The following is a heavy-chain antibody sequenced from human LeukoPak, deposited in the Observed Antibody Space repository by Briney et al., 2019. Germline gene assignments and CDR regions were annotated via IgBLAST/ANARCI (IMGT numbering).Heavy chain of an antibody. CDR3: AKDGRGSSGSSDY. V-gene: IGHV3-30*02. CDR1: GFTFSSYG. D-gene: IGHD3-22*01. Sequence: SGGSLRLSCAASGFTFSSYGMHWVRQAPGKGLEWVAFIRYDGSNKYYADSVKGRFTISRDNSKNTLYLQMNSLRAEDTAVYYCAKDGRGSSGSSDYWGQGTPVTVSS. J-gene: IGHJ4*02. CDR2: IRYDGSNK.